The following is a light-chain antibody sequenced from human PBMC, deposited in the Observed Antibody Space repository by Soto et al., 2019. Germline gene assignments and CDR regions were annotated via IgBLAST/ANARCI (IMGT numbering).Light chain of an antibody. CDR2: EVS. V-gene: IGLV2-14*01. CDR3: NSYTSTSNIVA. Sequence: QSVLTQPASVSGSPGQSIAISCTGTSSDVGCYNFVSWYQQHPGKAPKLLIYEVSNRPSGVSNRFSGSKSGNTASLTIAGLQAEDEADYFCNSYTSTSNIVAFGGGTKLPVL. CDR1: SSDVGCYNF. J-gene: IGLJ2*01.